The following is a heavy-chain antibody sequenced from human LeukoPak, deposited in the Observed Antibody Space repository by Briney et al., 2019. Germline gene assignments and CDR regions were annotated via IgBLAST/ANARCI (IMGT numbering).Heavy chain of an antibody. Sequence: PGGSLRLSCEAAGFSFRDYPMGWVRRASGKRLEWVSGISAGADVIFYADPVKGRFTISRDNSKNTLYLQMNSLRAEESAEYYCAKSLLTTATGTGRAFDIWGQGTMVSVSA. J-gene: IGHJ3*02. V-gene: IGHV3-23*01. CDR2: ISAGADVI. CDR1: GFSFRDYP. CDR3: AKSLLTTATGTGRAFDI. D-gene: IGHD1-1*01.